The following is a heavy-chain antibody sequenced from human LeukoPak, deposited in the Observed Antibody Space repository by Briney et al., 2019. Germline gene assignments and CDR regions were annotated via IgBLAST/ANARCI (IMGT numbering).Heavy chain of an antibody. CDR3: ASVAFDI. CDR2: ISYDGSNK. CDR1: GFTFSSYA. V-gene: IGHV3-30*04. J-gene: IGHJ3*02. Sequence: GRSLRLSCAASGFTFSSYAMHWVRQAPGKGLEWVAVISYDGSNKYYADSVKGRFTISGDNSKNTLYLQMNSLRAEDTAVYYCASVAFDIWGQGTMVTVSS.